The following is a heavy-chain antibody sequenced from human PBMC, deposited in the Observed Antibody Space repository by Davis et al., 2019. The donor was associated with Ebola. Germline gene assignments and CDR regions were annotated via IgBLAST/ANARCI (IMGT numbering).Heavy chain of an antibody. D-gene: IGHD2-2*01. CDR1: GFTFSAYY. J-gene: IGHJ4*02. CDR3: ARATGYCSSTSCDQDY. Sequence: GGSLRLSCAASGFTFSAYYMSWIRQAPGKGLEWVSYISSSGSTIYYADSVKARFTISRDNAKTSLYLQMNSLSAEDTDVYECARATGYCSSTSCDQDYWGQGTLFTVSS. V-gene: IGHV3-11*01. CDR2: ISSSGSTI.